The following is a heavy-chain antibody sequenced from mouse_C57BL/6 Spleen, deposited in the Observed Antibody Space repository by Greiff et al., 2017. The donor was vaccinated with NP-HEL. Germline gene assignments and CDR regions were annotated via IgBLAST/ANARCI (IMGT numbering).Heavy chain of an antibody. CDR1: GFTFSSYT. Sequence: EVQLVESGGGLVKPGGSLKLSCAASGFTFSSYTMSWVRQTPEKRLEWVATISGGGGNTYYPDSVKGRFTISRDNAKNTLYLQMSSLRSEDTALYYCARLILRRDAMDYWGQGTSVTVSS. CDR3: ARLILRRDAMDY. D-gene: IGHD1-1*01. J-gene: IGHJ4*01. CDR2: ISGGGGNT. V-gene: IGHV5-9*01.